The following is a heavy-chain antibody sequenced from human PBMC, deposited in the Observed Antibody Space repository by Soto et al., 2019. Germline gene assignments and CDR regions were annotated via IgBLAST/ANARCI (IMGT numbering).Heavy chain of an antibody. Sequence: ASVKVSCKASGYTFTSYYMHWVRQAPGQGLEWMGIINPSGGSTRYAQKFQGRVTMTRDTSTSTVYMELSSLRSEDTAVYYCARGLINHSTAYYFHYWCQALLLTVSS. CDR1: GYTFTSYY. J-gene: IGHJ4*02. D-gene: IGHD3-22*01. CDR2: INPSGGST. CDR3: ARGLINHSTAYYFHY. V-gene: IGHV1-46*01.